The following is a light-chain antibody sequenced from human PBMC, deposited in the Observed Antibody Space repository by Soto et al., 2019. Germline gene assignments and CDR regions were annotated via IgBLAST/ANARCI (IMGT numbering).Light chain of an antibody. Sequence: QSVLTQPPSASGSPGQSVTISCTGTRSDVGGYNYVSWYQQHPGKAPKLMIYEVSKRPSGVPDRFSGSKSGNTASLTVSGLQAEDEADYYCSSYAGSNNPYVFGTGTQLTVL. J-gene: IGLJ1*01. CDR2: EVS. CDR3: SSYAGSNNPYV. V-gene: IGLV2-8*01. CDR1: RSDVGGYNY.